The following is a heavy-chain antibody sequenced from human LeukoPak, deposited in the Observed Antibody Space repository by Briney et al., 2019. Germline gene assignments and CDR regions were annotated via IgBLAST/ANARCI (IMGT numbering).Heavy chain of an antibody. D-gene: IGHD3-10*01. Sequence: SGGSLRLSCAASGFTFSSYGMHWVRQAPGKGLEWVAVIWYDGSNKYYADSVKGRFTISRDNSKNTLYLQMNSLRAEDTVVYYCARQKTPVITTFDYWGQGTLVTVSS. CDR1: GFTFSSYG. CDR3: ARQKTPVITTFDY. J-gene: IGHJ4*02. V-gene: IGHV3-33*01. CDR2: IWYDGSNK.